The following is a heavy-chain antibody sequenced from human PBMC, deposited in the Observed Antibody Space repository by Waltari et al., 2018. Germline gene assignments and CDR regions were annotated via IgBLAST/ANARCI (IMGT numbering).Heavy chain of an antibody. CDR1: GYTLTELS. J-gene: IGHJ5*02. CDR2: FDPADGET. D-gene: IGHD6-13*01. Sequence: QVQLVQSGAEVKRPGASVKVSCKVYGYTLTELSMHWVRQAPGKGLEWMGGFDPADGETIYAQKVQGRVTMTEDTSTDTAYMELSNLRSEDTAVYYCATILDNPRTAAGGWWFDPWGQGTLVTISS. V-gene: IGHV1-24*01. CDR3: ATILDNPRTAAGGWWFDP.